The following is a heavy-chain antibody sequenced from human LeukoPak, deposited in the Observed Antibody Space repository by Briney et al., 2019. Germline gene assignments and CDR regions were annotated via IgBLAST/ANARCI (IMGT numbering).Heavy chain of an antibody. Sequence: RGGPLRLSSAASGFTFSSYEMNLGRQAPGKGLEWVSYISSSTSTIYYADSGKGRFTISRYNYKNYLYLQMIRLKGEEPDVFSGARAGGFTDAFDIWGQGTMVTVSS. CDR2: ISSSTSTI. V-gene: IGHV3-48*01. CDR3: ARAGGFTDAFDI. D-gene: IGHD3-16*01. J-gene: IGHJ3*02. CDR1: GFTFSSYE.